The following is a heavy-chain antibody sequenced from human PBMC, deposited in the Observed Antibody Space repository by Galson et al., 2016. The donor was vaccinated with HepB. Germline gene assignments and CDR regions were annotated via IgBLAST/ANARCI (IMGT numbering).Heavy chain of an antibody. J-gene: IGHJ4*02. CDR3: ASLRSGSLTSDS. CDR2: IDPGDSFT. V-gene: IGHV5-10-1*01. CDR1: GSSFTNYW. Sequence: QSGAEVKKPGESLRISCTGSGSSFTNYWINWVRQMPGKGLEWMGRIDPGDSFTNYSPSFQGHVTISADKSTSTAYLQWSSLKASDTAMYYSASLRSGSLTSDSWGQGTLVTVSS. D-gene: IGHD1-26*01.